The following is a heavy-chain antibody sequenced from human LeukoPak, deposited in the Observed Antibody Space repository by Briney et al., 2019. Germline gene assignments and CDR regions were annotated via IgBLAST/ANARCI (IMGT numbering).Heavy chain of an antibody. CDR3: ARDSYYYYGMDV. CDR1: GFTFSSFW. CDR2: INSGGSST. V-gene: IGHV3-74*01. Sequence: GGSLRLSCAASGFTFSSFWMHWVRQAPGKGLVWVSRINSGGSSTTYADSVKGRFSISRDNAKNTLYLQMNSLRAEDTAVYYCARDSYYYYGMDVWGQGTTVTVSS. J-gene: IGHJ6*02.